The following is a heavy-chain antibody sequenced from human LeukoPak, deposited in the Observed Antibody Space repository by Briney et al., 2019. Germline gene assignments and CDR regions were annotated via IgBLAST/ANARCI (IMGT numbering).Heavy chain of an antibody. CDR3: ARDPLATITDPFHFDY. D-gene: IGHD5-12*01. V-gene: IGHV3-23*01. CDR1: GFTFSSYA. Sequence: PGGSLRPSCAASGFTFSSYAMSWVRQAPGKGLEWVSAISGSGGSTYYADSVKGRFTISRDNSKNTLYLQMNSLRAEDTAVYYCARDPLATITDPFHFDYWGQGTLVTVSS. J-gene: IGHJ4*02. CDR2: ISGSGGST.